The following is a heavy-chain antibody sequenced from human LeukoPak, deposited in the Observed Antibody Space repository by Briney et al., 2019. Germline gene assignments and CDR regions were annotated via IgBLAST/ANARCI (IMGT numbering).Heavy chain of an antibody. CDR1: GGSFSGYY. D-gene: IGHD3-9*01. CDR2: INHSGST. Sequence: PSETLSLTCAVYGGSFSGYYWSWIRQPPGKGLEWIGEINHSGSTNYNPSLKSRVTISVDTSKNQFSLKLSSVTAADTAVYYCARVRREPYYDILTGKTGAFDIWGQGTMVTVSS. CDR3: ARVRREPYYDILTGKTGAFDI. J-gene: IGHJ3*02. V-gene: IGHV4-34*01.